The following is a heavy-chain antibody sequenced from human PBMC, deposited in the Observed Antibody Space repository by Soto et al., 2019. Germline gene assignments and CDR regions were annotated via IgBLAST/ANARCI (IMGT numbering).Heavy chain of an antibody. CDR2: INHSGST. CDR3: ARGIEYSSSSVNFLAP. Sequence: QVQLQQWGAGLLKPSETLSLTCAVYGGSFSGYYWSWIRQPPGKGLEWIGEINHSGSTNYSPSLKSRVTISVDTSKSQCSLKLSSVTAADTAVYYCARGIEYSSSSVNFLAPWGQGTLVTVSS. V-gene: IGHV4-34*01. D-gene: IGHD6-6*01. CDR1: GGSFSGYY. J-gene: IGHJ5*02.